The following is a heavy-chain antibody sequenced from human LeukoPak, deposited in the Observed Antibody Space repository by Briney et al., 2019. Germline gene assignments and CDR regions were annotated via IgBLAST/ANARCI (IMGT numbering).Heavy chain of an antibody. CDR3: ARGLSGWYGGAYDY. Sequence: SETLSLTCAVYGGSFGGYYWSWIRQPPGKGLEWIGEINHSGSTNYNPSLKSRVTISVDTPKNQFSLKLSSVTAADTAVYYCARGLSGWYGGAYDYWGQGTLVTVSS. CDR2: INHSGST. V-gene: IGHV4-34*01. D-gene: IGHD6-19*01. CDR1: GGSFGGYY. J-gene: IGHJ4*02.